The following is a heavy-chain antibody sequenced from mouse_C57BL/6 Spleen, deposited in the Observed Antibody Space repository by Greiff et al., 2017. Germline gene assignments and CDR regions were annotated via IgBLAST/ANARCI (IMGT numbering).Heavy chain of an antibody. CDR1: GYTFTDYY. CDR2: INPNNGGT. J-gene: IGHJ2*01. V-gene: IGHV1-26*01. CDR3: ARRGIYYGNYFDY. Sequence: EVQLQQSGPELVKPGASVKISCKASGYTFTDYYMNWVKQSPGKSLEWIGDINPNNGGTSYNQKFKGKATLTVDKSSSTAYMELRSLTSEDSAVYYCARRGIYYGNYFDYWGQGTTLTVSS. D-gene: IGHD2-1*01.